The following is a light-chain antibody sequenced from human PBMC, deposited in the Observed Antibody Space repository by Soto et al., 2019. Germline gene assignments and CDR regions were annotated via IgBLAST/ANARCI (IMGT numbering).Light chain of an antibody. CDR3: QLWDSNSDHVV. V-gene: IGLV4-69*01. CDR1: SGHSNYA. J-gene: IGLJ2*01. Sequence: QPVLSQSPSASASLGASVKLTCTLSSGHSNYAIAWHQQQPEKGPRYLMKLNSDGSHSKGDGIPDRFSGSSSGNTAALTISRVEAGDEADYYCQLWDSNSDHVVFGGGTKVTVL. CDR2: LNSDGSH.